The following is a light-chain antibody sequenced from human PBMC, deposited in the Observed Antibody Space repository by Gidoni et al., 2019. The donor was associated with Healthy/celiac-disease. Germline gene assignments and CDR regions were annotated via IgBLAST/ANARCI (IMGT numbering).Light chain of an antibody. V-gene: IGKV3-11*01. J-gene: IGKJ5*01. CDR3: QQRSNCPIT. CDR2: DAS. CDR1: QSVSSY. Sequence: EIVLTQSPATLSLSPGESATLSCRASQSVSSYLAWYQQKPGQAPSLLIYDASNRATGTPARFSGSGSGTDFTLTISSLEPEDFAVYYCQQRSNCPITFGQGTRLEIK.